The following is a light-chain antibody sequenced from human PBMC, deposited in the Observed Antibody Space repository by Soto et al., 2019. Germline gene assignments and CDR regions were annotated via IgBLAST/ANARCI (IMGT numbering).Light chain of an antibody. Sequence: QSVLTQPPSVSSAPGQKVTISCSGSSSKIGNNYVSWYQQFPGTAPNLLIYEDNKRPSGIPDRFSASKSGTSATLAITGLQTGDEAEYHCGTWDSSLNAGRRFGTGTKVTVL. CDR1: SSKIGNNY. CDR3: GTWDSSLNAGRR. V-gene: IGLV1-51*02. CDR2: EDN. J-gene: IGLJ1*01.